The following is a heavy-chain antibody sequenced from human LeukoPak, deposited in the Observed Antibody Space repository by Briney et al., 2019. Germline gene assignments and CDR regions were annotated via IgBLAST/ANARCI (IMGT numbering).Heavy chain of an antibody. CDR3: ARGGSSFYGYFHF. Sequence: SGTLSLTCAISSGSIGSSHWWSWIRQPPGKGLEWIGSVDYTGNTYYKPSLRSRLTISVDMSRNQFSLILTSVTAADTALYYCARGGSSFYGYFHFWGHGTLVAVSS. V-gene: IGHV4-4*02. D-gene: IGHD6-6*01. CDR1: SGSIGSSHW. CDR2: VDYTGNT. J-gene: IGHJ4*01.